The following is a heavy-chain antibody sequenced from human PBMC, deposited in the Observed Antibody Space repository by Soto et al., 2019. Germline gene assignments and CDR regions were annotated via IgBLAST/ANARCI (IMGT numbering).Heavy chain of an antibody. J-gene: IGHJ6*02. CDR3: ARIIGISYDWEADGRDV. CDR2: AYWNGDR. V-gene: IGHV2-5*01. D-gene: IGHD3-16*01. Sequence: QITLKESGPALVSPTQTLTLTCTFSGFSLTTDGMGVAWIRQPPGKALERLAVAYWNGDRRYSPSLKNRLTIYKDTSNQQVYLTMPNVDPVDTATYHCARIIGISYDWEADGRDVWGPGTTVTVSS. CDR1: GFSLTTDGMG.